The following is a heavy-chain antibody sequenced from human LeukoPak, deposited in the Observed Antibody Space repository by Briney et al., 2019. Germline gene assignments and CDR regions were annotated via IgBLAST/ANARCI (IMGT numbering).Heavy chain of an antibody. Sequence: GGSLRLPCAASGFTFSNYAMSWVRQAPGKGLEWVSAISGSGGSTYYADSVKGRFTISRDNSKNTLDLQMNSLRAEDTAVYYCAKDTSVAGNWFDPWGQGTLVTVSS. D-gene: IGHD5-12*01. V-gene: IGHV3-23*01. CDR2: ISGSGGST. CDR1: GFTFSNYA. J-gene: IGHJ5*02. CDR3: AKDTSVAGNWFDP.